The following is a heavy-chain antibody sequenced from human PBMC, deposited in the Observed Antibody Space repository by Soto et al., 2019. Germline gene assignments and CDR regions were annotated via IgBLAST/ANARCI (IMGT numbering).Heavy chain of an antibody. Sequence: QVQLQESGPGLVKPSQTLSLTCTVSGGSISSGDYYWSWIRQPPGKGLEWIGYIYYSGSTYYNPSLKSRVTGSVDASKNQFSLKLSSVTAADTAVYYCARAMVVTQNWFDPWGQGTLVTVSS. CDR1: GGSISSGDYY. D-gene: IGHD2-21*02. CDR2: IYYSGST. V-gene: IGHV4-30-4*01. CDR3: ARAMVVTQNWFDP. J-gene: IGHJ5*02.